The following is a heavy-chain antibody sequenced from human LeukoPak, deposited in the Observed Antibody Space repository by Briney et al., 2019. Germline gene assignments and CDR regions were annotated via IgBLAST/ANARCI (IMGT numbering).Heavy chain of an antibody. Sequence: GGSLRLSCAASGFIFSSYSMNGVRQAPGKGLEWVSYISSSSRTIYYADSVKGRLTISRDNAKNSLHLQMNSLRDEDTAVYYCARDLTGDGDYWGQGTLVTVSS. D-gene: IGHD7-27*01. V-gene: IGHV3-48*02. CDR2: ISSSSRTI. CDR3: ARDLTGDGDY. J-gene: IGHJ4*02. CDR1: GFIFSSYS.